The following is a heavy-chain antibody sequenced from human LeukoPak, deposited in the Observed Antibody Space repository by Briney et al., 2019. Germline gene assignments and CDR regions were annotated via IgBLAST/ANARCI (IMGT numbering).Heavy chain of an antibody. D-gene: IGHD3-22*01. V-gene: IGHV4-39*07. CDR1: GGSISSSSYY. CDR2: IYYSGST. Sequence: PSETLSLTCTVSGGSISSSSYYWGWIRQPPGKGLEWIGSIYYSGSTYYNPSLKSRVTMSVNTSKNQFSPKLSSVTAADTAVYYCARDSSYDSSGYYQDDAFDIWGQGTMVTVSS. CDR3: ARDSSYDSSGYYQDDAFDI. J-gene: IGHJ3*02.